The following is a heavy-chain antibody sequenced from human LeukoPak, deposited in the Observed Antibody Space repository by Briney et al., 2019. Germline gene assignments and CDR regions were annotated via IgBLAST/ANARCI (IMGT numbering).Heavy chain of an antibody. CDR2: IHSSGTT. CDR1: GGSISTYY. V-gene: IGHV4-4*07. J-gene: IGHJ4*02. D-gene: IGHD2-2*01. Sequence: PSETLSLTCTVPGGSISTYYWSWIRQPAGKGLEWIGRIHSSGTTHYNPSLRSRVTLSVDTSKNQFSLKLSSVTAADTAVYYCGRLNLPAVRGTFDYWGQRTLVTVSS. CDR3: GRLNLPAVRGTFDY.